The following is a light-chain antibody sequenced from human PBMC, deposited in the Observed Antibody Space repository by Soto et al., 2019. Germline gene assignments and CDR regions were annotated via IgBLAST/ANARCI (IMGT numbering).Light chain of an antibody. CDR2: ATS. V-gene: IGKV1-39*01. CDR3: QQSYSTPWT. Sequence: IHMTHAPSSLSASVLYRVTITFLASQSISTYLNWYQQKPGKAPNLLVYATSTLQSGVPSRFSGSGSGTDFTLTISSLQPEDFATYYCQQSYSTPWTFGQGTKVDI. J-gene: IGKJ1*01. CDR1: QSISTY.